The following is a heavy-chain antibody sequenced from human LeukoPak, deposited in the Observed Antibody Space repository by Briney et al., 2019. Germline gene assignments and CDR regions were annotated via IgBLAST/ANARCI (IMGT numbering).Heavy chain of an antibody. D-gene: IGHD6-13*01. J-gene: IGHJ1*01. CDR2: IRYDGSNK. Sequence: GGSLRLSCTASGFTFGDYAISWVRQAPGKGLEWVAFIRYDGSNKYYADSVKGRFTISRDNSKNTLYLQMNSLRAEDTAVYYCAKESSVVAAAGTRAEYFQHWGQGTLVTVSS. V-gene: IGHV3-30*02. CDR3: AKESSVVAAAGTRAEYFQH. CDR1: GFTFGDYA.